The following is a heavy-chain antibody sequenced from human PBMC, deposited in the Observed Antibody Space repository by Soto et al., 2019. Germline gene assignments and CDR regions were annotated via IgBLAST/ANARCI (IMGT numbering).Heavy chain of an antibody. J-gene: IGHJ4*02. Sequence: SETLSLTCTVSGGSLSSGAYYWSWIRQHPGKGLEWIGYIYYSGSTYYNPSLESRVTLSVDTSTKQFSLKVSSVTAADTAVYYCARSRALVRGLIGPPPAYWGQGTLVTVPQ. V-gene: IGHV4-31*03. D-gene: IGHD3-10*01. CDR2: IYYSGST. CDR1: GGSLSSGAYY. CDR3: ARSRALVRGLIGPPPAY.